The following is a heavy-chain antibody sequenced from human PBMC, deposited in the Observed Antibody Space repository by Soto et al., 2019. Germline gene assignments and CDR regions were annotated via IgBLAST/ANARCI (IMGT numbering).Heavy chain of an antibody. Sequence: PSLNVSCKASGYTFTSYAIGWAPEAPPQWLEWMGWMNPNNGNTDYAQKFQGRVTMTTNTSISTAYMELSSLRSEDTAVYYCASEPYFDWPRGGMDVWGQGTTVTGSS. J-gene: IGHJ6*02. CDR3: ASEPYFDWPRGGMDV. CDR2: MNPNNGNT. V-gene: IGHV1-8*02. D-gene: IGHD3-9*01. CDR1: GYTFTSYA.